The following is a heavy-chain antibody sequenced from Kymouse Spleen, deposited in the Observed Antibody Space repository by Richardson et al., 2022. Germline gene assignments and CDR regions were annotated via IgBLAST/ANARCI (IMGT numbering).Heavy chain of an antibody. CDR1: GFTFSGSA. V-gene: IGHV3-73*02. CDR2: IRSKANSYAT. J-gene: IGHJ4*02. Sequence: EVQLVESGGGLVQPGGSLKLSCAASGFTFSGSAMHWVRQASGKGLEWVGRIRSKANSYATAYAASVKGRFTISRDDSKNTAYLQMNSLKTEDTAVYYCTRQADYGDHFDYWGQGTLVTVSS. D-gene: IGHD4-17*01. CDR3: TRQADYGDHFDY.